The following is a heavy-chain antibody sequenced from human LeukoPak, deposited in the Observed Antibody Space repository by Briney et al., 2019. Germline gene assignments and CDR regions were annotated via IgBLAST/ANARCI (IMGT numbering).Heavy chain of an antibody. CDR1: GFTFSSYS. Sequence: GGSLRPSCAASGFTFSSYSMNWVRQAPGKGLEWVSSITTSSSYIYYADSVKGRFTISRDNAKNSLYLQMNSLRAEDTAVYYCARDGGDSGFDPWGQGTLVTVSS. V-gene: IGHV3-21*01. CDR3: ARDGGDSGFDP. J-gene: IGHJ5*02. D-gene: IGHD2-21*02. CDR2: ITTSSSYI.